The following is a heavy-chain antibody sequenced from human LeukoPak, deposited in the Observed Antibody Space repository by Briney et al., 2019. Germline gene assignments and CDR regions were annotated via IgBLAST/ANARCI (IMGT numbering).Heavy chain of an antibody. CDR2: IYYSGST. Sequence: SETLSLTCTVSGGSISGSSYYWGWIRQPPGKGLEWIGSIYYSGSTYYNPSLKSRVTISVDTSKNQFSLKLSSVTAADTAVYYCARAPGDYGDYHTINYFDYWGQGTLVTVSS. CDR3: ARAPGDYGDYHTINYFDY. CDR1: GGSISGSSYY. D-gene: IGHD4-17*01. V-gene: IGHV4-39*07. J-gene: IGHJ4*02.